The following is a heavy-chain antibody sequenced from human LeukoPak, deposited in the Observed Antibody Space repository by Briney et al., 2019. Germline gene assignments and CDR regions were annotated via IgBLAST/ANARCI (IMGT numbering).Heavy chain of an antibody. CDR2: ISYDGSNK. CDR1: GFTFSSYA. Sequence: GGSLRLSCAASGFTFSSYAMHWVRQAPGKGLEWVAVISYDGSNKYYADSVKGRFTISRDNSKNTLYLQMNSLRAEDTAVYYCARDPTGTTLVYFDYWGQGTLVTVSS. CDR3: ARDPTGTTLVYFDY. V-gene: IGHV3-30*04. J-gene: IGHJ4*02. D-gene: IGHD1-1*01.